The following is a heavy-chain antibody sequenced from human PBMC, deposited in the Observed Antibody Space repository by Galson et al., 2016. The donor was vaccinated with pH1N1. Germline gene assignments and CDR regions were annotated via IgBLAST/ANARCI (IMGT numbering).Heavy chain of an antibody. V-gene: IGHV5-51*01. CDR1: GYSFSSYW. Sequence: QSGAEVKKPGESLKISCQVSGYSFSSYWVAWVRQMPGKGLEWMAIMYPDDSDIKYSPSFEGQVTISADKSISTAYLQWSSLKDSDTAMYYCAGYSGSFFFDYWGQGTLVTVSS. CDR3: AGYSGSFFFDY. D-gene: IGHD1-26*01. J-gene: IGHJ4*02. CDR2: MYPDDSDI.